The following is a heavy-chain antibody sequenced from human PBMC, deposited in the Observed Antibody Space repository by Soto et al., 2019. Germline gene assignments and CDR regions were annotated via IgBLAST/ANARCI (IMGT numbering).Heavy chain of an antibody. CDR3: TTWLTAHFDY. CDR2: SSDRRTGNT. Sequence: EVHLLESGGGLVQPGGSLRLSCAASGFTFSSYTLNWVRRAPGKGLEWVATSSDRRTGNTHYSDSVRGRFTLSRDYSRNILFLQMDRLGADGPALYYCTTWLTAHFDYWGRGTQVTVSS. CDR1: GFTFSSYT. J-gene: IGHJ4*02. D-gene: IGHD2-21*02. V-gene: IGHV3-23*01.